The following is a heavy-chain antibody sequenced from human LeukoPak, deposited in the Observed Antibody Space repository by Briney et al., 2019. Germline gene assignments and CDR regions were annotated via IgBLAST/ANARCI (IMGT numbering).Heavy chain of an antibody. J-gene: IGHJ4*02. CDR3: ARSYCSGGSCYSDYFDY. V-gene: IGHV1-18*01. CDR1: GYTFTSYG. Sequence: ASVKVSCKASGYTFTSYGISWVRQAPGQGLEWMGWISAYNGNTNYAQKLQGRVTMTTDTSTSTAYKELRSLRSDDTAVYYCARSYCSGGSCYSDYFDYWGQGTLVTVSS. CDR2: ISAYNGNT. D-gene: IGHD2-15*01.